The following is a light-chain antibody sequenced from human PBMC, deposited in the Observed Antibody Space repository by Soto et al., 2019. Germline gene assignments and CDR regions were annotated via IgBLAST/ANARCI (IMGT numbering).Light chain of an antibody. CDR1: SSDVGGYNY. CDR2: EVT. CDR3: SSYAGSNTYV. V-gene: IGLV2-8*01. Sequence: HSVLTKPPSANEAPGQSVTISCTGTSSDVGGYNYVSWCQHHPGKAPKLMIYEVTRRPSGVPDRFSGSKSGNTASLTVSGLQAEDEADYYCSSYAGSNTYVFGTGTKVTVL. J-gene: IGLJ1*01.